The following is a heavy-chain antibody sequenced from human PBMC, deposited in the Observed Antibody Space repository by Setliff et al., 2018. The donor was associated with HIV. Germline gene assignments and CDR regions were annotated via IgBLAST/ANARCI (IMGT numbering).Heavy chain of an antibody. CDR2: ISSSSGTI. D-gene: IGHD3-22*01. V-gene: IGHV3-48*04. CDR3: ARSHYDSRGYYYRGDAFDI. CDR1: GFTFSSYS. J-gene: IGHJ3*02. Sequence: PGGSLRLSCAVSGFTFSSYSMNWVRQAPGKGLEWVSYISSSSGTILYVDSVQGRFTISRDNAKNSLYLQMNSLRAEDTAVYYCARSHYDSRGYYYRGDAFDIWGLGTMVTVSS.